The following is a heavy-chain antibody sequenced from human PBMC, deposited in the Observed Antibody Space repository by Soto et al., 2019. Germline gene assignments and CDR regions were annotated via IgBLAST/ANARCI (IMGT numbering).Heavy chain of an antibody. Sequence: GSLRLSCAASGFIFENFGMSWVRQAPGKGLEWISSISGSGFKKYYADAVKGRFTISRDNSKSTVYLELNNLSAEDTAVYHCAKNQGVELVPLATVDWFDPWGQGSVVTVSS. J-gene: IGHJ5*02. CDR1: GFIFENFG. V-gene: IGHV3-23*01. CDR3: AKNQGVELVPLATVDWFDP. D-gene: IGHD1-26*01. CDR2: ISGSGFKK.